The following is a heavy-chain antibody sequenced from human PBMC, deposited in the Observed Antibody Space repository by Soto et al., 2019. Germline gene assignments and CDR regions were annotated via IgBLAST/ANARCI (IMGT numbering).Heavy chain of an antibody. D-gene: IGHD1-26*01. CDR2: IFQSGST. CDR3: ARVYSGSYSDY. CDR1: GGSIISNNW. Sequence: PSETLSLTCAVSGGSIISNNWWSWVRQPPGKGLEWIGEIFQSGSTNYNPSLKTRVTISVDKSKNQFSLKLSSVTAADTAVYYCARVYSGSYSDYWGQGTLVTVSS. J-gene: IGHJ4*02. V-gene: IGHV4-4*02.